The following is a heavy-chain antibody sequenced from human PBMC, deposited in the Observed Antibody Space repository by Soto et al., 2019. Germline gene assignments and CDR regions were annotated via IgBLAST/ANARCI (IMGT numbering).Heavy chain of an antibody. D-gene: IGHD6-19*01. J-gene: IGHJ4*02. CDR3: ARQKSSSGWRGYFDY. V-gene: IGHV4-34*01. Sequence: PSETLSLTCAVYGGSFSGYYWSWIRQPPGKGLEWIGEINHSGSTNYNPSLKSRVTISVDTSKNQFSLKLSSVTAADTAVYYCARQKSSSGWRGYFDYWGQGTMVTVYS. CDR1: GGSFSGYY. CDR2: INHSGST.